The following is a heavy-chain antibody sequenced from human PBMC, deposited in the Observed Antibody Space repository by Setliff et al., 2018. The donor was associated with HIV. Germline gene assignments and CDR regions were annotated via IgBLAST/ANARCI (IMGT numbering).Heavy chain of an antibody. CDR2: IYWDDDK. V-gene: IGHV2-5*02. D-gene: IGHD6-13*01. Sequence: SGPTLVNPTQESLTLTCTFSGFSLSTSGVGVGWIRQPPGKALEWLALIYWDDDKRYSPSLKSRLTITKDTSKNQVVLTMTNMDPVDTATYYCAHSASSSWPIDAFDIWGQGTMVTVS. J-gene: IGHJ3*02. CDR1: GFSLSTSGVG. CDR3: AHSASSSWPIDAFDI.